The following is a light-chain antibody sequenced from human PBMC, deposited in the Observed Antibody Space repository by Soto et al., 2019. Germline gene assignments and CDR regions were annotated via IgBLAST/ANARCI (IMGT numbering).Light chain of an antibody. V-gene: IGKV3-15*01. CDR1: QSVSSN. CDR2: GAS. J-gene: IGKJ2*01. Sequence: EIVMTQSPATLSVSTGERATLSCRASQSVSSNLAWYQQKPGQAPRLLIYGASTRATGIPARFSGSGSGTEFTLTISSLQSEDFAMYYCQHYGGSYTFGQGTLLEIK. CDR3: QHYGGSYT.